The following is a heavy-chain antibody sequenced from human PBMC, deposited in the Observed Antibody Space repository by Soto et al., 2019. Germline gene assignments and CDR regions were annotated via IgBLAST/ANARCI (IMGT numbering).Heavy chain of an antibody. Sequence: QVQLVESGGGVVQPGRSLRLSCAASGFTFSSYGMHWVRQAPGKGLEWVAVISYDGSNKYYADSVKGRFTISRDNSENTLYLQMNSLRAEDTAVYYCAKDLTPRYSSSWFKTTNYFDYWGQGTLVTVSS. V-gene: IGHV3-30*18. CDR1: GFTFSSYG. J-gene: IGHJ4*02. D-gene: IGHD6-13*01. CDR2: ISYDGSNK. CDR3: AKDLTPRYSSSWFKTTNYFDY.